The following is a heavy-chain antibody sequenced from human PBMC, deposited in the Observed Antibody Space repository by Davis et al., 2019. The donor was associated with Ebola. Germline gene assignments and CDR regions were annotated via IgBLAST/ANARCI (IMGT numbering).Heavy chain of an antibody. V-gene: IGHV3-33*08. CDR2: IRSDGADD. D-gene: IGHD1-26*01. CDR1: GFTFSSYW. CDR3: ARDRRGTYYFDF. J-gene: IGHJ4*02. Sequence: GESLKISCAASGFTFSSYWMHWVRQAPGKGLEWVATIRSDGADDFYADSVKGRVTISRDNSDNTVDLQLNSLRAEDTAMYYCARDRRGTYYFDFWGQGSLVIVSS.